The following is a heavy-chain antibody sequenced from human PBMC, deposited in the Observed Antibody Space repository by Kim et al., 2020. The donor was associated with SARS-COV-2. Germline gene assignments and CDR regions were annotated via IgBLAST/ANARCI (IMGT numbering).Heavy chain of an antibody. CDR3: ARWQLSTTTVFDY. CDR2: ISLNNGNK. V-gene: IGHV1-18*01. Sequence: ASVKVSCKASGYSFSSYAFSWVRQAPGQGLEWMGWISLNNGNKKYARKFQGRVTMTGDTATSTAYLELTSLRPDDTAVYYCARWQLSTTTVFDYWGPGTQVTVSS. D-gene: IGHD1-1*01. CDR1: GYSFSSYA. J-gene: IGHJ4*02.